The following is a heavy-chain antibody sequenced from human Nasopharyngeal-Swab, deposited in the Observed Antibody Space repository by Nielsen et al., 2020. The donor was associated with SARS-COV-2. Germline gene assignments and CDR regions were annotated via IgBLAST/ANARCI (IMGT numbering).Heavy chain of an antibody. Sequence: WAGHVPRQGLEWMGWINPNSGGTNYAQKFQGRVTVTSDRSRSTAYIDLSRLRSDDTAVYYCARDYYDNYDSDYWGQGTLVTVSS. CDR2: INPNSGGT. D-gene: IGHD3-22*01. V-gene: IGHV1-2*02. J-gene: IGHJ4*02. CDR3: ARDYYDNYDSDY.